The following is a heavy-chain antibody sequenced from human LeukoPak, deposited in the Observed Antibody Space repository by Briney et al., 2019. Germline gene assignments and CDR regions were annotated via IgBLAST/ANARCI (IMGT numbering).Heavy chain of an antibody. Sequence: SETLSLTCTVSGGSISSSSYYWGWVRQPPGKGLEWIGSIYYSGNTYYNPSLKSRVTISVDTSKNQFSLKLSSVTAADTAVYYCARVDSSGWFYYFDYWGQGTLVTVSS. CDR2: IYYSGNT. CDR3: ARVDSSGWFYYFDY. J-gene: IGHJ4*02. CDR1: GGSISSSSYY. D-gene: IGHD6-19*01. V-gene: IGHV4-39*07.